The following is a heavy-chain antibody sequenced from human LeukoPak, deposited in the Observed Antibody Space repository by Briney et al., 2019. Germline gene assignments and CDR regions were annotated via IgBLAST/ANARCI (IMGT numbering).Heavy chain of an antibody. CDR2: IYYSGST. CDR3: ARQSGYHTWFDP. CDR1: GGSISSNNYY. D-gene: IGHD3-22*01. J-gene: IGHJ5*02. Sequence: SETLSLTCTVSGGSISSNNYYWSWIRQPPGKGLEWIGDIYYSGSTNYNSSLKSRVTISVDTSKKQFSLKLSSVTAADTAVYYCARQSGYHTWFDPWGQGTLVSVSS. V-gene: IGHV4-61*05.